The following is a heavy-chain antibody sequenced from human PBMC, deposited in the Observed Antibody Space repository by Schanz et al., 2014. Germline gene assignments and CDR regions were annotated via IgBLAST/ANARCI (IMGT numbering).Heavy chain of an antibody. CDR2: INPSGGST. Sequence: QVQLVQSGAEVKKPGASVKVSCKASGYTFTSYYMHWVRQAPGQGLEWMGIINPSGGSTSYAQKCQGRVTMTRDTSTSTVYMELSSLRSEYTAVYYCARDGEAAAGCDYWGQGTLVTVSS. CDR3: ARDGEAAAGCDY. D-gene: IGHD6-13*01. CDR1: GYTFTSYY. V-gene: IGHV1-46*03. J-gene: IGHJ4*02.